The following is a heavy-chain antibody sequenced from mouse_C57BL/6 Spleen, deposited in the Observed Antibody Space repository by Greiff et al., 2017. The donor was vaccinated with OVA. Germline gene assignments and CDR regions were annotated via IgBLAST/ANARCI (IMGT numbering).Heavy chain of an antibody. D-gene: IGHD1-1*01. CDR1: GYTFTEYT. CDR2: FYPGSGSI. V-gene: IGHV1-62-2*01. J-gene: IGHJ1*03. Sequence: QVQLQQSGAELVKPGASVKLSCKASGYTFTEYTIHWVKQRSGQGLEWIGWFYPGSGSIKYNEKFKDKATLTADKSSSTVYMELSRLTSKDSAVYFGARHGSNYYYGSSYWYFDVWGTGTTVTVSS. CDR3: ARHGSNYYYGSSYWYFDV.